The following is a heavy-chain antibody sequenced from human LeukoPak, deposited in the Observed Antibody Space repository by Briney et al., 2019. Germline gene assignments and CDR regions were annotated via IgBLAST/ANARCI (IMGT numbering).Heavy chain of an antibody. CDR1: GFTFDDYA. Sequence: PGRSLRLSCAASGFTFDDYAMHWVRQAPGKGLEWVSGISWNSGSIGNADSVKGRFTISRDNAKNTLYLQMNSLRAEDTAVYYCARVGSDYGSGSYTLDYWGQGTLVTVSS. CDR3: ARVGSDYGSGSYTLDY. V-gene: IGHV3-9*01. CDR2: ISWNSGSI. D-gene: IGHD3-10*01. J-gene: IGHJ4*02.